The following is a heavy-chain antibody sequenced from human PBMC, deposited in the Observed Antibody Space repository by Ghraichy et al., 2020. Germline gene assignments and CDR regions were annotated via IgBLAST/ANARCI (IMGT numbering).Heavy chain of an antibody. V-gene: IGHV3-23*01. CDR3: AKRGGDYSMLHIGSFDY. J-gene: IGHJ4*02. CDR1: GFTFTNFA. Sequence: GGSLRLSCAASGFTFTNFALSWVRQAPGKGLEWVSAISGSGGSTYYADSGKGRFTISRDNLKNTLYLQMNSLRAEDTAVYYCAKRGGDYSMLHIGSFDYWGPGTLVTVSS. CDR2: ISGSGGST. D-gene: IGHD4-11*01.